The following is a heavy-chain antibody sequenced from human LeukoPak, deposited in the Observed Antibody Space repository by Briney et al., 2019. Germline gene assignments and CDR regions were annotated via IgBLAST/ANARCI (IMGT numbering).Heavy chain of an antibody. V-gene: IGHV3-30*02. D-gene: IGHD3-22*01. CDR2: IRYDGSDK. CDR1: GFTFSSYG. CDR3: ARDHDTMIVVDYYFDY. J-gene: IGHJ4*02. Sequence: PGGSLRLSCAASGFTFSSYGMHWVRQAPGKGLEWVAFIRYDGSDKFYADSVKGRFTISRDDSKNTLYLQMNSLRAEDTSVYYCARDHDTMIVVDYYFDYWGQGTLVTVSS.